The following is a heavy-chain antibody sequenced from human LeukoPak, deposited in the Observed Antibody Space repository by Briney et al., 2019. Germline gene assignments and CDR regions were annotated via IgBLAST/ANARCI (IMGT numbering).Heavy chain of an antibody. J-gene: IGHJ4*02. D-gene: IGHD2-2*01. CDR3: ARGGVVLMYDY. CDR1: GGSISSSSYY. CDR2: IYYSGST. Sequence: SETLSLTCTVSGGSISSSSYYWGWIRQPPGKGLEWIGSIYYSGSTDYNPSLKSRVTISVDTSKNQFSLRLSSVTAADTAVYYCARGGVVLMYDYWGQGTLVTVSS. V-gene: IGHV4-39*07.